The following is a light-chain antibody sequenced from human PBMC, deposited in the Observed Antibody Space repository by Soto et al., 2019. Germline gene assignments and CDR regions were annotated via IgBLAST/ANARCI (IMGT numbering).Light chain of an antibody. V-gene: IGKV3-20*01. J-gene: IGKJ3*01. CDR1: QSVSSNY. Sequence: EIVLTQSPGTLSLSPGERATLSCRASQSVSSNYLTWYQQKPGQAPRLLIYGASSRATGIPDRFSGSGSGADFTLTNSRLEPEDFAVYYWQQYGSSPFTFGTGTKVDIK. CDR2: GAS. CDR3: QQYGSSPFT.